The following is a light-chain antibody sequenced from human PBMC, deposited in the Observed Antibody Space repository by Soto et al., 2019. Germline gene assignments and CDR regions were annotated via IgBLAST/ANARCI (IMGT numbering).Light chain of an antibody. CDR3: QTWGTGIRV. CDR1: SGHSSYA. CDR2: LNSDGSH. J-gene: IGLJ2*01. V-gene: IGLV4-69*01. Sequence: QPVLTQSPSASASLGASVKLTCTLSSGHSSYAIAWHQQQPAKGPRYLMKLNSDGSHSKGDGIPDRFSGSSSVAERYLTISSLQSEDVADYYCQTWGTGIRVFGGGTKLTVL.